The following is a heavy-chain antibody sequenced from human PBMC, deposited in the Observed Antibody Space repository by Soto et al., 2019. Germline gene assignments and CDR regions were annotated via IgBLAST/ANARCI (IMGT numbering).Heavy chain of an antibody. D-gene: IGHD3-10*01. CDR3: ARGGPSMFRGASGWFHP. V-gene: IGHV4-34*01. CDR1: GGSFSGYY. CDR2: INHSGST. J-gene: IGHJ5*02. Sequence: QVQLQQWGAGLLKPSETLSLTCAVYGGSFSGYYWSWIRQPPGKGLEWIGEINHSGSTNYNPSLKCRATISADTSQNQFSLKLCSVTAADTAVYYCARGGPSMFRGASGWFHPWGQGTLVTVSS.